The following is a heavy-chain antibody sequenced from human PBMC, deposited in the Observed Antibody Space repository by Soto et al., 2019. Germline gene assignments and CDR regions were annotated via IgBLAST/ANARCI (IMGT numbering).Heavy chain of an antibody. Sequence: GESLKISCKGSGYSFTSYWIGWVRQMPGKGLEWMGIIYPGDSDTRYSPSFQGQVTISADKSISTAYLQWSSLKASDTAMYYCPKPTYYYDSSGYSPSAFDISGQRTIVTVSS. D-gene: IGHD3-22*01. V-gene: IGHV5-51*01. J-gene: IGHJ3*02. CDR3: PKPTYYYDSSGYSPSAFDI. CDR2: IYPGDSDT. CDR1: GYSFTSYW.